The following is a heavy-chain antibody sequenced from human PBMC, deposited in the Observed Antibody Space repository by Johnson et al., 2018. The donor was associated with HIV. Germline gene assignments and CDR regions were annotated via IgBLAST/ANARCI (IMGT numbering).Heavy chain of an antibody. Sequence: MQLVESGGGVVRPGGSLRLSCAASGFTFDDYGMSWVRQAPGKGLEWVSGISWNSGSIGYADSVKGRFTISRDNAKNSLYLQMNSLRAEDTAVYYCAKDRSAHMTMLLEVVADAFDIWGQGTMVTVSS. CDR1: GFTFDDYG. CDR2: ISWNSGSI. V-gene: IGHV3-20*04. D-gene: IGHD2-15*01. CDR3: AKDRSAHMTMLLEVVADAFDI. J-gene: IGHJ3*02.